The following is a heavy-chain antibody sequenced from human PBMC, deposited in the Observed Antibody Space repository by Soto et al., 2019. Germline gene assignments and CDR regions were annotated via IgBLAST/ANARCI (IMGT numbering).Heavy chain of an antibody. V-gene: IGHV3-30*03. CDR2: ISYDGSNK. J-gene: IGHJ4*02. Sequence: QVQLVESGGGVVQPGRSLRLSCAASGFTFXXXXXXXXXXXXXXXXXXXXVISYDGSNKYYADSVKGRFTISRDNXXXXXXXXXXXXXXXXXXXXXXXXXXXXXXXXXXXXXXYWGQGTLVTVSS. CDR1: GFTFXXXX. CDR3: XXXXXXXXXXXXXXXXY.